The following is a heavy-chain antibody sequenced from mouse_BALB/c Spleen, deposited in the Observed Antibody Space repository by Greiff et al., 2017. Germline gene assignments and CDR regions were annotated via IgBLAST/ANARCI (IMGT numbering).Heavy chain of an antibody. V-gene: IGHV5-6-5*01. J-gene: IGHJ4*01. Sequence: EVQRVESGGGLVKPGGSLKLSCAASGFTFSSYAMSWVRQTPEKRLEWVASISSGGSTYYPDSVKGRFTISRDNARNILYLQMSSLKSEDTAMYYCARDYDGYYYAMDYWGQGTSVTVSS. CDR3: ARDYDGYYYAMDY. CDR2: ISSGGST. D-gene: IGHD2-4*01. CDR1: GFTFSSYA.